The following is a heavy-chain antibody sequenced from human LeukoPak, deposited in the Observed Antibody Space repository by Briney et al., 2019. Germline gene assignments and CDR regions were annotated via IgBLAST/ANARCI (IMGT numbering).Heavy chain of an antibody. D-gene: IGHD2-15*01. CDR1: GGSISSSSYY. CDR2: IYYSGST. V-gene: IGHV4-39*07. J-gene: IGHJ3*02. CDR3: ARVELGYCSGGSCYPPGYFPDAFDI. Sequence: SETLSLTCTVSGGSISSSSYYWGWIRQPPGKGLEWIGSIYYSGSTYSNPSLKSRVTISVDTSKNQFSLKLSSVTAADTAVYYCARVELGYCSGGSCYPPGYFPDAFDIWGQGTMVTVSS.